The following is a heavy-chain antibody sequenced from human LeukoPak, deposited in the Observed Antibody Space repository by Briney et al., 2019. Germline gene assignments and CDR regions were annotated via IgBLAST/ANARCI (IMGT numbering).Heavy chain of an antibody. CDR1: GFTFSSYS. J-gene: IGHJ4*02. Sequence: GGSLRLSCAASGFTFSSYSMNWVRQAPGKGLEWVSSISSSSSYIYYADSVKGRFTISRDNSKNTLYLQMNSLRAEDTAVYYCARSCSGGSCYRHFDYWGQGTLVTVSS. CDR3: ARSCSGGSCYRHFDY. V-gene: IGHV3-21*04. D-gene: IGHD2-15*01. CDR2: ISSSSSYI.